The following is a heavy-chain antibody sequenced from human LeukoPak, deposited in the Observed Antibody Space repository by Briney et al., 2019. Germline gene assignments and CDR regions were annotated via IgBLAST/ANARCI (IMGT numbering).Heavy chain of an antibody. D-gene: IGHD1-26*01. J-gene: IGHJ4*02. CDR1: GFTFSNAW. CDR2: ISGSGGST. V-gene: IGHV3-23*01. CDR3: AKDGLSIVGATSPDY. Sequence: GGSLRLSCAASGFTFSNAWMSWVRQAPGKGLEWVSAISGSGGSTYYADSVKGRFTISRDNSKNTLYLQMNSLRAEDTAVYYCAKDGLSIVGATSPDYWGQGTLVTVSS.